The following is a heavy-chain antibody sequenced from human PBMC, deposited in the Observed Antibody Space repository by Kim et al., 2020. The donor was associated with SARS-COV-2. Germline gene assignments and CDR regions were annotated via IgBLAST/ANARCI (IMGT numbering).Heavy chain of an antibody. J-gene: IGHJ5*02. D-gene: IGHD3-10*01. CDR1: GYSFTSYW. V-gene: IGHV5-51*01. CDR3: ARHNGFGEFLNWFDP. CDR2: IYPGDSDT. Sequence: GESLKISCKGSGYSFTSYWIGWVRQMPGKGLEWMGIIYPGDSDTRYSPSFQGQVTISADKSISTAYLQWSSLKASDTAMYYCARHNGFGEFLNWFDPWGQGTLVTVSS.